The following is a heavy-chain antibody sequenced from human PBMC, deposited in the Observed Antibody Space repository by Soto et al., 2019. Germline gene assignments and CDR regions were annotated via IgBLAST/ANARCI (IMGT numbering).Heavy chain of an antibody. V-gene: IGHV4-61*01. D-gene: IGHD6-19*01. CDR3: ARLLRRTTGWLFFDY. J-gene: IGHJ4*02. CDR2: IDSGGST. CDR1: GGSISSDSYY. Sequence: QVQLQESGPGLVKPSETLSLTCTVSGGSISSDSYYWSWIRQPPGKGLEWIGYIDSGGSTKYNPSLESRVTISKNQRSLKVSSVTAADTAVYYCARLLRRTTGWLFFDYWGLGTLVTVSS.